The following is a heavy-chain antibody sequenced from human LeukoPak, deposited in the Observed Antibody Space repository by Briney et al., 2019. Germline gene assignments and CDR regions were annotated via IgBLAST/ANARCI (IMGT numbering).Heavy chain of an antibody. Sequence: ASVKVSCKASGYTLTSYGISWVRQAPGQGLEWMGWISAYNGNTNYAQKLQGRVTMTTDTSTSTAYMELRSLRSDDTAVYYCAREGAGYCSGGSCYSSLDYWGQGTLVTVSS. CDR2: ISAYNGNT. CDR3: AREGAGYCSGGSCYSSLDY. V-gene: IGHV1-18*04. CDR1: GYTLTSYG. J-gene: IGHJ4*02. D-gene: IGHD2-15*01.